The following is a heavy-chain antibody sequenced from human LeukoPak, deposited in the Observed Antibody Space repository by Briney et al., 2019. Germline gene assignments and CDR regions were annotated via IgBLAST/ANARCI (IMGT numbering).Heavy chain of an antibody. CDR3: ARDRGEMAPDLLHYYYYMDV. CDR1: GGSISSYY. D-gene: IGHD5-24*01. CDR2: IYYSGST. V-gene: IGHV4-59*01. J-gene: IGHJ6*03. Sequence: SETLSLTCTVSGGSISSYYWSWIRQPPGKGLEWIGYIYYSGSTNYNPSLKSRVTISVDTSKNQFSLKLSSVTAADTAVYYCARDRGEMAPDLLHYYYYMDVWGKGTTVTISS.